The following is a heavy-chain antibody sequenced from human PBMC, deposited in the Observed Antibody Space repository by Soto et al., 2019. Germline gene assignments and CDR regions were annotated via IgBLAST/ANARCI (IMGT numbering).Heavy chain of an antibody. J-gene: IGHJ4*02. V-gene: IGHV4-39*01. CDR3: ARRGIAVALYS. CDR1: GGSVSSSPYY. D-gene: IGHD6-19*01. Sequence: LQLQESGPGLVKPSETLSLSCTVSGGSVSSSPYYWGWIRQPPGKGLEWVGSSYYSWSTYYNPSLTSRGTISVDTSKNQFALKLSSVTAADTAVYYCARRGIAVALYSWGQGTLVTVSS. CDR2: SYYSWST.